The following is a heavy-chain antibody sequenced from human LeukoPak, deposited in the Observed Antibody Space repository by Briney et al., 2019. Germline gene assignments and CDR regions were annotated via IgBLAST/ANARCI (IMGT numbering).Heavy chain of an antibody. Sequence: ASVKVSCKASGYTFTGYYMHWVRQAPGQGLEWMGCINPNSGGTKYAQNFQGRVTMTRDASISTAYMELIRLTSDDTAVYYCGRGLYDSSGFYQDTSFDPWGQGTLVTVSS. D-gene: IGHD3-22*01. CDR2: INPNSGGT. CDR1: GYTFTGYY. V-gene: IGHV1-2*02. J-gene: IGHJ5*02. CDR3: GRGLYDSSGFYQDTSFDP.